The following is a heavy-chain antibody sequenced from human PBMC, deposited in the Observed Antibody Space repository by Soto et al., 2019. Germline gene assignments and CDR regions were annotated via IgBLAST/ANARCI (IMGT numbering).Heavy chain of an antibody. CDR3: AADLTVPLDY. Sequence: ASVKVSCKASGFTFTSSAVQWVRQARGQRLEWIGWIVVGSGDTNHAQKFQERVTITRDMSTSRVYMDLSSLRSEDTAVYYCAADLTVPLDYWGQGTLVTVSS. V-gene: IGHV1-58*01. CDR1: GFTFTSSA. D-gene: IGHD4-4*01. J-gene: IGHJ4*02. CDR2: IVVGSGDT.